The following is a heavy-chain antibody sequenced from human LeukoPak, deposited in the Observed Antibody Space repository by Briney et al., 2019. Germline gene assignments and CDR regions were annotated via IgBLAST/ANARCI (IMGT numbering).Heavy chain of an antibody. Sequence: GGSLRLSCAASGFTFSSYWMHWVRQAPGKGLVWVSRIKSDGSNYYADSVKGRFTVSRDNAKNSLYLQMNSLRAEDTAVYYCARDSGYCSSTGCYVHYFDYWGQGTLVTVPS. V-gene: IGHV3-74*01. CDR2: IKSDGSN. CDR1: GFTFSSYW. D-gene: IGHD2-2*01. CDR3: ARDSGYCSSTGCYVHYFDY. J-gene: IGHJ4*02.